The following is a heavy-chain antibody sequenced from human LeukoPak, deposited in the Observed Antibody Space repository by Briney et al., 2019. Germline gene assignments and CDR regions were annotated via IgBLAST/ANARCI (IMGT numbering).Heavy chain of an antibody. Sequence: GGSLRLSCAASGFTFSSYATHWVRQAPGKGLEYVSAISSNGGTTYYANSVKGRFTIPRDNSKNTLHLQMGSLRAEDMAVYYCARDQFPGRWLQGGFDFWGQGTLVTVSS. CDR1: GFTFSSYA. CDR2: ISSNGGTT. J-gene: IGHJ4*02. CDR3: ARDQFPGRWLQGGFDF. V-gene: IGHV3-64*01. D-gene: IGHD5-24*01.